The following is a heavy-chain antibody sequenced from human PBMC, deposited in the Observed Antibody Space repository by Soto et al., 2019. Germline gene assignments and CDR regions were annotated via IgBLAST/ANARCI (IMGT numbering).Heavy chain of an antibody. CDR1: GGSISNFY. V-gene: IGHV4-59*01. J-gene: IGHJ4*02. CDR2: ISSSGNT. Sequence: LSLPCTVSGGSISNFYWSWIRQPPGKGLEWIGYISSSGNTNYNPSLKSRVSISVDTSKTQFSLNLTSVTAADTAVYYCARAPMVLTRSYFDSWGQGTPVTVSS. D-gene: IGHD2-8*01. CDR3: ARAPMVLTRSYFDS.